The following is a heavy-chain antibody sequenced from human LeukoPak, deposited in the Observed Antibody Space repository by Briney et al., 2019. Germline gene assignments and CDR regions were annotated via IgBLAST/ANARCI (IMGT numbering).Heavy chain of an antibody. V-gene: IGHV4-4*07. Sequence: TSETLSLTCTVSGGSISSYYWSWIRQPAGKGLEWIGRIYTSGSTNYNPSLESRVTMSVDTSSNQFSLKLSSVTAADTAVYYCARVGDSSGCENWFDPWGQGTLVTVSS. CDR2: IYTSGST. CDR1: GGSISSYY. J-gene: IGHJ5*02. D-gene: IGHD3-22*01. CDR3: ARVGDSSGCENWFDP.